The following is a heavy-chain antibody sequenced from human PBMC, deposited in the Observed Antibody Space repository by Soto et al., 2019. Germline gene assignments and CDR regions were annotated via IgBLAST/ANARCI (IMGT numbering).Heavy chain of an antibody. V-gene: IGHV2-5*02. CDR3: AYRMTYDDWDY. Sequence: QITLKESGPTLVKPTQTLTLTCTFSGFSLTTSGEGVGWIRQPPGKALEWLALIYWDDDKRYSPSLRSRLTITKDTSKNQVVLTMTNMDPVATATYYCAYRMTYDDWDYWGQGTLVTVSS. CDR1: GFSLTTSGEG. CDR2: IYWDDDK. J-gene: IGHJ4*02. D-gene: IGHD4-17*01.